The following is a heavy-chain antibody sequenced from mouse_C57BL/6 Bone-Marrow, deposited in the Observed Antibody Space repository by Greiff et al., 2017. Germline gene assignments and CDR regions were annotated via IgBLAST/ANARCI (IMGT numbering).Heavy chain of an antibody. V-gene: IGHV14-4*01. CDR2: IVPENGDT. J-gene: IGHJ3*01. CDR1: GFNIKDDY. CDR3: TFYYDCPFAH. Sequence: EVKLVESGAELVRPGASVKLSCTASGFNIKDDYMHWVKQRPEQGLEWIGWIVPENGDTEYDSKFKGKATITADTSSNTAYLQLSSLTSEDTAVYYGTFYYDCPFAHWGQGTLVTVSA. D-gene: IGHD2-4*01.